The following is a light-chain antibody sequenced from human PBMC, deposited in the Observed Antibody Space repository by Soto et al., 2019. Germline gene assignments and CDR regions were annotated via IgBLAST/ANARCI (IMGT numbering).Light chain of an antibody. CDR3: TSYASTTPHVV. V-gene: IGLV2-14*01. CDR2: EVF. J-gene: IGLJ2*01. CDR1: ISDVGGYNY. Sequence: QSVLTQPASVSGSPGQSITISCTGTISDVGGYNYVSWYQHHPGKAPNLMIYEVFNRPSGVSNRFSGSRSGTTASLTISGLQAEDEGDYYCTSYASTTPHVVFGGGTKLTAL.